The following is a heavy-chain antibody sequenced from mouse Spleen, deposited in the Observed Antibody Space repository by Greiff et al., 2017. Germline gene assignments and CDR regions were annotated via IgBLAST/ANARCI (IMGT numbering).Heavy chain of an antibody. Sequence: QVQLKESGPELVKPGASVKISCKASGYAFSSSWMNWVKQRPGKGLEWIGRIYPGDGDTNYNGKFKGKATLTADKSSSTAYMQLSSLTSEDSAVYFCAGGQLVDYWGQGTTLTVSS. CDR3: AGGQLVDY. CDR1: GYAFSSSW. CDR2: IYPGDGDT. D-gene: IGHD4-1*02. J-gene: IGHJ2*01. V-gene: IGHV1-82*01.